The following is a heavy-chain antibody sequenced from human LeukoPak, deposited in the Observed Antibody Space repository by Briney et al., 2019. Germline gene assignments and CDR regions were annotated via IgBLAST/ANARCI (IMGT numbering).Heavy chain of an antibody. V-gene: IGHV5-10-1*01. CDR3: ARFTSRWYGDY. CDR1: GYSFPSYW. J-gene: IGHJ4*02. CDR2: IDPTDSYT. Sequence: GESLKISCKGSGYSFPSYWISWVRQMPGKGLEWMGRIDPTDSYTYYSPSFQGHVTISADKSISTAYLQWSSLKASDTVMYYCARFTSRWYGDYWGQGTLVTVSS. D-gene: IGHD6-13*01.